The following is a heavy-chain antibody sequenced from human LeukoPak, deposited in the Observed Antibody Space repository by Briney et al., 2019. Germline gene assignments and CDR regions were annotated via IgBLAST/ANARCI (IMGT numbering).Heavy chain of an antibody. CDR3: ARDSVAVAEIDY. V-gene: IGHV3-21*01. D-gene: IGHD6-19*01. Sequence: GGSLRLSCAASGFTFSSYWMSWVRQAPGKGLEWVSSISSSGRYIYYADSVKGRFTISRDNTKNSLSLQMNSLRAEDTAIYYYARDSVAVAEIDYWGQGTLVTVSS. CDR2: ISSSGRYI. J-gene: IGHJ4*01. CDR1: GFTFSSYW.